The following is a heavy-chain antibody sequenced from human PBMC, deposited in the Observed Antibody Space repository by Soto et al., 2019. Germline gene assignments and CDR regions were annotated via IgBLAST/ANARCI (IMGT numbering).Heavy chain of an antibody. CDR2: IIPVFGMS. V-gene: IGHV1-69*02. CDR3: AKESGYYHGSGSYYYFDH. D-gene: IGHD3-10*01. Sequence: QVQLVQSGAEVKKPGSSVKVSCKTSGDPFNSYTISWVRQAPGRGLEWMGRIIPVFGMSNYAERFQGRVTITEDEATSTAFMELSSLTSDDTAIYFCAKESGYYHGSGSYYYFDHWGQGTPVNVSS. J-gene: IGHJ4*02. CDR1: GDPFNSYT.